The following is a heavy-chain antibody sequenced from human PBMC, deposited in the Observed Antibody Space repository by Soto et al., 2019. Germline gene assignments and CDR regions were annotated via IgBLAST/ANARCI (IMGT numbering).Heavy chain of an antibody. V-gene: IGHV3-30*18. D-gene: IGHD3-10*01. CDR3: AKDPGAWFGESFDY. CDR1: GFTFSSYG. CDR2: ISYDGSNK. Sequence: GGSLRLSCAASGFTFSSYGMHWVRQAPGKGLEWVAVISYDGSNKYYADSVKGRFTISRDNSKNTLYLQMNSLRAEDTAVYYCAKDPGAWFGESFDYWGQGTLVTVSS. J-gene: IGHJ4*02.